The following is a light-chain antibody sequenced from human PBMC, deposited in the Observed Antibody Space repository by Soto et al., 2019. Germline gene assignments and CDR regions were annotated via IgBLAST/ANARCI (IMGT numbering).Light chain of an antibody. V-gene: IGLV2-14*01. Sequence: QSALTQPASVSGSPGQSITISCTGTNSDVGGYNYVSWYQQHPGKAPELMIYEVSHRPSGVSNRFSSSKSDNTASLTISGLQAEDEADYYCSSYTSISTLYVXGTGTKVT. CDR3: SSYTSISTLYV. J-gene: IGLJ1*01. CDR2: EVS. CDR1: NSDVGGYNY.